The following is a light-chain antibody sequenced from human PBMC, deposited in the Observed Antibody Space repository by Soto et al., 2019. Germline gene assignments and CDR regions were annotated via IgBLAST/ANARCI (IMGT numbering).Light chain of an antibody. CDR1: QALPTYQ. J-gene: IGKJ1*01. CDR2: GVS. Sequence: EIVLTQSPDTLSLSPGERVTLSCRASQALPTYQLAWYQQKPGQPPRLLIYGVSSRATGIPERFSGSGSGTAFTLTITTLHPADFRVYYCQHYDSSPLTFGRGTNV. V-gene: IGKV3-20*01. CDR3: QHYDSSPLT.